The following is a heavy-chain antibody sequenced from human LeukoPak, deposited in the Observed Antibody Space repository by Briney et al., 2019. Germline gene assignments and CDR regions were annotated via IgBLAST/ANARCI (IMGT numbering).Heavy chain of an antibody. V-gene: IGHV1-18*04. D-gene: IGHD6-6*01. J-gene: IGHJ4*02. Sequence: ASVKVSCKASGYTFTGYYMHWVRQAPGQGPEWMGWISAYTGNTNYAQKFQGRVSMTTGTSTTTAYMELRSLRSDDTAVYYCARSYSSSSNFDYWGQGTLVTVSS. CDR1: GYTFTGYY. CDR3: ARSYSSSSNFDY. CDR2: ISAYTGNT.